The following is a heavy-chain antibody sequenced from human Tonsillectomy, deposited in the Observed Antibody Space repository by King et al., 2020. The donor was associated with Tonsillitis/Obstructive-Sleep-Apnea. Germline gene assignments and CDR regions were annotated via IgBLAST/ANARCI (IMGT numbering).Heavy chain of an antibody. Sequence: QLQESGPGLVKPSETLSLTCTVSGGSISSYYWSWIRQPPGKGLEWIGYIYYSGSTNYNPSLKSRVTISVDTSKNQFSLKLSSVTAADTAVYYCARVSSSLNCSGGSCRPYYYYYMDVWGKGTTVTVSS. J-gene: IGHJ6*03. V-gene: IGHV4-59*01. CDR3: ARVSSSLNCSGGSCRPYYYYYMDV. CDR2: IYYSGST. D-gene: IGHD2-15*01. CDR1: GGSISSYY.